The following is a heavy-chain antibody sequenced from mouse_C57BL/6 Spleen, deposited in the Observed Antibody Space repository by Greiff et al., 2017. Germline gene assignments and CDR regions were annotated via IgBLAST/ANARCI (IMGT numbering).Heavy chain of an antibody. CDR3: ARDGYDGSSYVAYFDY. J-gene: IGHJ2*01. V-gene: IGHV5-4*01. D-gene: IGHD1-1*01. Sequence: EVKVVESGGGLVKPGGSLKLSCAASGFTFSSYAMSWVRQTPEKRLEWVATISDGGSYTYYPDNVKGRFTISRDNAKNNLYLQMIHLKSEDTAMYYCARDGYDGSSYVAYFDYWGQGTTLTVSS. CDR2: ISDGGSYT. CDR1: GFTFSSYA.